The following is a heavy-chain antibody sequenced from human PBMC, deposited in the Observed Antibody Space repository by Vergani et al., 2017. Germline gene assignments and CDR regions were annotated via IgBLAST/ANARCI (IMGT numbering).Heavy chain of an antibody. Sequence: QVQLVESGGGVVQPGRSLRLSCAASGFTFSSYDMHWVRPAPGKGLEWVAVISYTGSNKNYADSVKGRFTISRDNSKNTLYLQMNSLRPEDTAVYYCARRWAWGFDYWGQGTLVTVSS. V-gene: IGHV3-30*04. CDR2: ISYTGSNK. D-gene: IGHD7-27*01. J-gene: IGHJ4*02. CDR3: ARRWAWGFDY. CDR1: GFTFSSYD.